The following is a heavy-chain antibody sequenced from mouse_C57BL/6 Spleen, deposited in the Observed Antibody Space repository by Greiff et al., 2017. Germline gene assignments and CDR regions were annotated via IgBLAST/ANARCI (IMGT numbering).Heavy chain of an antibody. CDR2: IYPGDGDT. Sequence: QVQLKESGAELVKPGASVKISCKASGYAFSSYWMNWVKQRPGKGLEWIGQIYPGDGDTNYNGKFKGKATLTADKSSSTAYMQLSSLTSEDSAVYFCARPGLRGADFDVWGTGTTVTVSS. J-gene: IGHJ1*03. CDR1: GYAFSSYW. CDR3: ARPGLRGADFDV. V-gene: IGHV1-80*01. D-gene: IGHD1-1*01.